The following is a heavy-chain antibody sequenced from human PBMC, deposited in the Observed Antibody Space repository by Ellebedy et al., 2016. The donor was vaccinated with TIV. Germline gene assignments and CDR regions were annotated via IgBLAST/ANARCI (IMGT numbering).Heavy chain of an antibody. J-gene: IGHJ4*02. V-gene: IGHV1-8*02. D-gene: IGHD3-10*01. Sequence: ASVKVSXXASGGTFSSYAISWVRQAPGQGLEWMGWMNPNSGNTGYAQKFQGRVTMTRNTSISTAYMELSSLRSEDTAVYYCARGVSGYWGQGTLVTVSS. CDR1: GGTFSSYA. CDR2: MNPNSGNT. CDR3: ARGVSGY.